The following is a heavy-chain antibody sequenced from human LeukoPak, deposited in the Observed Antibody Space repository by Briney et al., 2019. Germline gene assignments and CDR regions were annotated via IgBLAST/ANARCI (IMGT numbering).Heavy chain of an antibody. J-gene: IGHJ6*03. V-gene: IGHV3-66*01. CDR1: GFTVSSNY. D-gene: IGHD6-19*01. Sequence: GGSLRLSCAASGFTVSSNYMSWVRQAPGKGLEWVSVIYSGGSTYYADSVKGRFTISRDNSKNTLYLQMNSLRAGDTAVYYCARDSSGWSSRYYYYYMDVWGKGTTVTISS. CDR2: IYSGGST. CDR3: ARDSSGWSSRYYYYYMDV.